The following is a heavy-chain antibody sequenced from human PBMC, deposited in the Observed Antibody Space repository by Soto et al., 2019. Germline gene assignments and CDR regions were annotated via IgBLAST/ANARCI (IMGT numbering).Heavy chain of an antibody. J-gene: IGHJ4*02. Sequence: PGESLKSSGKGPGNSFPGYWITGFPKKPGKGLEWMGRIDPSDSQTYYSPSFRGHVTISVTKSITTVFLQWSSLRASDTAMYYCARQIYDSDTGPNFQYYFDSWGQGTPVTVSS. V-gene: IGHV5-10-1*01. CDR2: IDPSDSQT. CDR1: GNSFPGYW. CDR3: ARQIYDSDTGPNFQYYFDS. D-gene: IGHD3-22*01.